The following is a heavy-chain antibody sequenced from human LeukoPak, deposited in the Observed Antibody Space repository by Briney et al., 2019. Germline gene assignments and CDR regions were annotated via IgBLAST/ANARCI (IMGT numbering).Heavy chain of an antibody. V-gene: IGHV4-34*01. D-gene: IGHD7-27*01. Sequence: KSSETLSLTCAVYGGSFSGYYWTWIRQPPGKGLEWIGEINQSGSTNYKPSLKSRVTISVDTSKNQFSLMLSSVTAADTAVYYCARREFPLLGPYFFDYWGQGTLVTVSS. J-gene: IGHJ4*02. CDR1: GGSFSGYY. CDR3: ARREFPLLGPYFFDY. CDR2: INQSGST.